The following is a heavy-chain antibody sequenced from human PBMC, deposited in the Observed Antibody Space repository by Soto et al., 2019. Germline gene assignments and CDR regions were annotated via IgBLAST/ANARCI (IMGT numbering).Heavy chain of an antibody. CDR1: GFTFSTYN. V-gene: IGHV3-21*01. CDR3: ARDYDFWSGRGGMDV. Sequence: LSLSCAASGFTFSTYNMNWVRQAPGKGLEWVSSISSSSSYIYYADSVKGRFTISRDNAKNSLYLQMNSLRAEDTAVYYCARDYDFWSGRGGMDVWGQGTTVTVSS. D-gene: IGHD3-3*01. J-gene: IGHJ6*02. CDR2: ISSSSSYI.